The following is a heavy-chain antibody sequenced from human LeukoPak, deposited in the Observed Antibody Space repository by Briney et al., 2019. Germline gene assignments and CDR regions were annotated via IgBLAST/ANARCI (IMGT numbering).Heavy chain of an antibody. J-gene: IGHJ4*02. CDR2: IRSKANNYAT. D-gene: IGHD3-22*01. CDR3: IADSSPPFDY. CDR1: AFIFSGSA. V-gene: IGHV3-73*01. Sequence: GGSLRLSCAASAFIFSGSAMHWVRQASGKGLEWVGRIRSKANNYATAYAASVKGRFTISRDESKNTAYLQMNSLKTEDTAVYYCIADSSPPFDYWGQGTLVTVSS.